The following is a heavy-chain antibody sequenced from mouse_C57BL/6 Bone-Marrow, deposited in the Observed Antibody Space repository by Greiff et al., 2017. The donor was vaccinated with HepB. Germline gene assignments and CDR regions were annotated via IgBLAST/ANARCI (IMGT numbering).Heavy chain of an antibody. J-gene: IGHJ2*01. CDR2: IDPSDSYT. CDR1: GYTFTSYW. Sequence: VQLQQPGAELVRPGTSVKLSCKASGYTFTSYWMHWVKQRPGQGLEWIGVIDPSDSYTNYNQKFKGKATLTVDTSSSTAYMQLSSLTSEDSAVYYCARWGVVDYWGQGTTLTVSS. V-gene: IGHV1-59*01. D-gene: IGHD1-1*01. CDR3: ARWGVVDY.